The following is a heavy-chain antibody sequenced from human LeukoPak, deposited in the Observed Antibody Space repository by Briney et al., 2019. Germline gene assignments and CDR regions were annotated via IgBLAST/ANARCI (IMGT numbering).Heavy chain of an antibody. V-gene: IGHV1-18*01. D-gene: IGHD6-19*01. J-gene: IGHJ4*02. CDR1: GYTFTSYG. CDR3: ARAAVAGRSPFDY. CDR2: ISAYNGYT. Sequence: SVKVSCKASGYTFTSYGISWVRQAPGQGLEWMGWISAYNGYTNYAQKLQGRVTMTTDTSTSTAYMELRGLRSDDTAVYYCARAAVAGRSPFDYWGQGTLVTVSS.